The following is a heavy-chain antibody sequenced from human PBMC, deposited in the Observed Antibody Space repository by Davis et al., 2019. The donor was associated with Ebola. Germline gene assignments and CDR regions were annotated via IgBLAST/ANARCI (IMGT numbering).Heavy chain of an antibody. CDR1: GGSISSSSYY. Sequence: SETLSLTCTVSGGSISSSSYYWGWLRQPPGKGLEWIGSIYYSGSTNYNPSLKSRVTISVDTSKNQFSLKLSSVTAADTAVYYCARRSWLQLLDYWGQGTLVTVSS. V-gene: IGHV4-39*07. D-gene: IGHD5-24*01. CDR2: IYYSGST. J-gene: IGHJ4*02. CDR3: ARRSWLQLLDY.